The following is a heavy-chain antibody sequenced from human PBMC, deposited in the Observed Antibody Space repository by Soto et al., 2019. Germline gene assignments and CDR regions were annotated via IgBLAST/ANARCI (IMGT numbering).Heavy chain of an antibody. J-gene: IGHJ5*02. V-gene: IGHV1-69*02. CDR1: GGTFSSYT. Sequence: SVKVSCKASGGTFSSYTISWVRQAPGQGLEWMGRIIPILGIANYAQKFQGRVTITADKSTSTAYMELSSLRSEDTAVYYCARQRTYYYDSSGQITSAWFDPWGQGTLVTVSS. D-gene: IGHD3-22*01. CDR3: ARQRTYYYDSSGQITSAWFDP. CDR2: IIPILGIA.